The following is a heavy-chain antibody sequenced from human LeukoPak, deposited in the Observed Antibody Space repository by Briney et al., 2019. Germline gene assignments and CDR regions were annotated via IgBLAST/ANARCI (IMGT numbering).Heavy chain of an antibody. Sequence: SETLSLTCTVSGGSISSGGYYWSWIRQHPGKGLEWIGYIYYSGSTYYNPSLKSRVTKSVDTSKNQFSLKLSSVTAADTAVYYCTRYFDWLLSRDAFDIWGQGTMVTVSS. J-gene: IGHJ3*02. CDR1: GGSISSGGYY. CDR2: IYYSGST. CDR3: TRYFDWLLSRDAFDI. V-gene: IGHV4-31*03. D-gene: IGHD3-9*01.